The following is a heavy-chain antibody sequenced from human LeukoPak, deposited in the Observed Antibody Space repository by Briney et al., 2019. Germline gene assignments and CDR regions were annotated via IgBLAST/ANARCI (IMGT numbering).Heavy chain of an antibody. J-gene: IGHJ4*02. D-gene: IGHD3-22*01. V-gene: IGHV3-53*05. CDR2: IYSGGST. CDR1: GFTVSSNY. Sequence: GGSLRLSCAASGFTVSSNYMSWVRQAPGKGLEWVSVIYSGGSTYYADSVKGRFTISRDNSKNTPYLQMNSLRAEDTAVYYCARDARTYTMIVVVITYYFDYWGQGTLVTVSS. CDR3: ARDARTYTMIVVVITYYFDY.